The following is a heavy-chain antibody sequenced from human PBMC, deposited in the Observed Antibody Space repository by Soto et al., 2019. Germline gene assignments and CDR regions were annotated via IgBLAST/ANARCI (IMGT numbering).Heavy chain of an antibody. CDR1: GFTFSNAW. Sequence: EVQLVESGGGLVKPGGSLRLSCAASGFTFSNAWMNWVRQAPGKGLEWVGSIKSKTDGGTTDYAAPVKGRFTISRDDSKNTLYLQMNSLKTEYTAVYYCTTDDFCSGFDYWGQGTLVTVSS. CDR3: TTDDFCSGFDY. J-gene: IGHJ4*02. CDR2: IKSKTDGGTT. V-gene: IGHV3-15*07. D-gene: IGHD3-3*01.